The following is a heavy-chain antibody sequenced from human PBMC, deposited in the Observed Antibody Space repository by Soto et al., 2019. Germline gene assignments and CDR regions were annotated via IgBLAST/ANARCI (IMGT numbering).Heavy chain of an antibody. D-gene: IGHD1-1*01. V-gene: IGHV4-30-4*01. CDR2: IFYSGTT. Sequence: SETLSLTCTVSGDSISSADYYWSWIRQTPGKGLEWIGHIFYSGTTYYNPSLKSRLTISVDTSKNHFSLRLTSVTAADTAVYYCARDLWVEPELYYYGMDVWGQRTTVTVSS. CDR3: ARDLWVEPELYYYGMDV. J-gene: IGHJ6*02. CDR1: GDSISSADYY.